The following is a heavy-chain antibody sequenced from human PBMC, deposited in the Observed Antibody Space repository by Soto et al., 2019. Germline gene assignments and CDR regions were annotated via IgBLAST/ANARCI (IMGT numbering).Heavy chain of an antibody. CDR1: GGTFSSYA. CDR2: IIPIFGTA. CDR3: ARGGYCSSGSCYLENYYYYGMDV. Sequence: QVQLVQSGAEVKKPGSSVKVSCKASGGTFSSYAISWVRQAPGQGLAWMGGIIPIFGTANYAQKFQGRVTITADESTSTAYMELRSLSSEDTAVYYCARGGYCSSGSCYLENYYYYGMDVWGQGTTVTVSS. D-gene: IGHD2-15*01. J-gene: IGHJ6*02. V-gene: IGHV1-69*01.